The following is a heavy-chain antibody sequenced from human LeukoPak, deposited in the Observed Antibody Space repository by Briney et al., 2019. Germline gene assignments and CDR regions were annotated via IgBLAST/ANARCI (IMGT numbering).Heavy chain of an antibody. CDR1: GFTFDDYA. Sequence: GGSLRLSCAASGFTFDDYAMHWVRQAPGKGLEWVSLISWDGGSTYYADSVKGRFTISRDNSKNSLYLQMNSLRAEDTALYYCAKDGATTRYHYYYMDVWGKGTTVTVSS. CDR2: ISWDGGST. D-gene: IGHD1-26*01. J-gene: IGHJ6*03. V-gene: IGHV3-43D*03. CDR3: AKDGATTRYHYYYMDV.